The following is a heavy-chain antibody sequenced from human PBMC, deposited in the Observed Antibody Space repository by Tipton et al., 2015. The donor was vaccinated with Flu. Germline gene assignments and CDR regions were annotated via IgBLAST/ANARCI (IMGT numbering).Heavy chain of an antibody. CDR2: ISSSDYTI. V-gene: IGHV3-48*03. Sequence: QLVQSGGGLVQPGGSLRLSCAASGFTFSSYEMNWVRQAPGKGLEWVSYISSSDYTIYYADSVKGRFTISRDNAKSSLYLQMNSLRAEDTAVYYCAKAGGRPIPFDCWGQGTLVTVSS. CDR3: AKAGGRPIPFDC. CDR1: GFTFSSYE. J-gene: IGHJ4*02.